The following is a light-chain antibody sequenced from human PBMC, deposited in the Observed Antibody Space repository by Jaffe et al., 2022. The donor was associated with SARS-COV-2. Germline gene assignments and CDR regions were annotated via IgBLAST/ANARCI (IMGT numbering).Light chain of an antibody. CDR3: QQYGSSWT. CDR1: QNVASSY. Sequence: EIVLTQSPGTLSLSPGERATLSCRTSQNVASSYLGWYQQKPGQPPRLLIYGTSNRATGIPDRFSGSGYATDFTLTIDRLEPEDFAVYYCQQYGSSWTFGQGTKVEI. CDR2: GTS. J-gene: IGKJ1*01. V-gene: IGKV3-20*01.